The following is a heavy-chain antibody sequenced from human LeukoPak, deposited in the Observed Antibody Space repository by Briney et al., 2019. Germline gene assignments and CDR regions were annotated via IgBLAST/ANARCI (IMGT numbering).Heavy chain of an antibody. J-gene: IGHJ4*02. CDR3: ARGGGSSSWFDY. CDR2: IYYRGST. D-gene: IGHD6-13*01. Sequence: SETLSLTCTVSGGSISSYYWSWIRQPPGKGLEWIGYIYYRGSTNYNPSLKSRVTISVDTSKNQFSLKLSSVTAADTAVYYCARGGGSSSWFDYWGQGTLVTVSS. V-gene: IGHV4-59*01. CDR1: GGSISSYY.